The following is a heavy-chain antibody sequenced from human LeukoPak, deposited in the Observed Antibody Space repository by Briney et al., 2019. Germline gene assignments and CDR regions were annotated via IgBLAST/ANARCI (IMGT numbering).Heavy chain of an antibody. CDR3: ARRDFWRRYFDY. CDR2: INHSGST. V-gene: IGHV4-34*01. D-gene: IGHD3-3*01. CDR1: GGSFSGYY. J-gene: IGHJ4*02. Sequence: SETLSLTCAVYGGSFSGYYWSWIRQPPGRGLEWIGEINHSGSTNYNPSLKSRVTISVDTSKNQFSLKLSSVTAADTAVYYCARRDFWRRYFDYWGQGTLVTVSS.